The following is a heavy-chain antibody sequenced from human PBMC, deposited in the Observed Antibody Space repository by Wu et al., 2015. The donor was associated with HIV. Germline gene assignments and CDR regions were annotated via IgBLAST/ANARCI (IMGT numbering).Heavy chain of an antibody. Sequence: QVRLVQSGAEVKKPGASVKVSCKASGYTFTGYYMHWVRQAPGQGLEWMGWINPNSGGTNYAQKFQGRVTMTRDTSISTAYMELSRLRSDDTAVYYCARVEIVPGIAAAGTFSKADYWARERWSPSPQ. CDR1: GYTFTGYY. D-gene: IGHD6-13*01. V-gene: IGHV1-2*02. CDR3: ARVEIVPGIAAAGTFSKADY. J-gene: IGHJ4*02. CDR2: INPNSGGT.